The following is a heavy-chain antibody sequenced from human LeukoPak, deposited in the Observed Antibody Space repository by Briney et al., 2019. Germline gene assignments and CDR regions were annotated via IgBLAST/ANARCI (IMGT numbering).Heavy chain of an antibody. CDR1: GITLSNYG. V-gene: IGHV3-23*01. D-gene: IGHD3-10*01. CDR2: ISGSGGST. Sequence: GGSLRLSCAVSGITLSNYGMSWVRQAPGKGLEWVSAISGSGGSTYYADSVKGRFTISRDNSKNTLYLQMNSLRAEDTAVYYCAKGGSFRGGSDAFDIWGQGTMVTVSS. CDR3: AKGGSFRGGSDAFDI. J-gene: IGHJ3*02.